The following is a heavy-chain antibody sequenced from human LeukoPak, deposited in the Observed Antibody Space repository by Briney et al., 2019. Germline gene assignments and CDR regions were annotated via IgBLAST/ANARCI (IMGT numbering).Heavy chain of an antibody. D-gene: IGHD5-18*01. CDR3: ARDGQLWFSPHNWFDP. Sequence: GGSLRLSCAASGFTFSSYWLHWVRQAPGKGLVWVSRINSDGSSTSYADSVKGRFTISRDNAKNTLYLQMNSLRAEDTAVYYWARDGQLWFSPHNWFDPWGQGTLVTVSS. CDR2: INSDGSST. J-gene: IGHJ5*02. V-gene: IGHV3-74*01. CDR1: GFTFSSYW.